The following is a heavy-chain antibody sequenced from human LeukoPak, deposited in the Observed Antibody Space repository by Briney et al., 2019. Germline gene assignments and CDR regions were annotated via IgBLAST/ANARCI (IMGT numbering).Heavy chain of an antibody. D-gene: IGHD6-13*01. CDR3: AKDRRLQQRGYYGMDV. V-gene: IGHV3-43*02. CDR1: GFTFSSDA. CDR2: ISWDGGST. J-gene: IGHJ6*02. Sequence: GGSLRLSCSASGFTFSSDAMSWVRQAPGKGLEWVSLISWDGGSTYYADSVKGRFTISRDNSKNSLYLQMNSLRTEDTALYYCAKDRRLQQRGYYGMDVWGQGTTVTVSS.